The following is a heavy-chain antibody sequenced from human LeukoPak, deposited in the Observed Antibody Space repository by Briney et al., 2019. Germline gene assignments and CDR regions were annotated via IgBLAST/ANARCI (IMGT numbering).Heavy chain of an antibody. D-gene: IGHD3-3*01. CDR3: ARFKSGGFSYFDS. CDR1: GASLTRPTYY. J-gene: IGHJ4*02. CDR2: LFSTGSA. V-gene: IGHV4-61*01. Sequence: SGTLSLTCSVSGASLTRPTYYQWSWIRQPPGKGLELIGSLFSTGSATLNPSLKSRVTMSLDTSKSQFSLKLSSVTAEDSAVYYCARFKSGGFSYFDSWGQGTLVAVSS.